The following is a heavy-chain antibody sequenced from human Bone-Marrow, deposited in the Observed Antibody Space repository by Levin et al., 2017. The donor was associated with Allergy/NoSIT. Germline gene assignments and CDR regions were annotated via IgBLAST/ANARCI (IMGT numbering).Heavy chain of an antibody. CDR3: ARDRYGDYFDY. CDR2: INSDGSST. V-gene: IGHV3-74*01. D-gene: IGHD4-17*01. Sequence: GESLKISCAASGFTFSSYWMHWVRQAPGKGLVWVSRINSDGSSTSYADSVKGRFTISRDNAKNTLYLQMNSLRAEDTAVYYCARDRYGDYFDYWGQGTLVTVAS. CDR1: GFTFSSYW. J-gene: IGHJ4*02.